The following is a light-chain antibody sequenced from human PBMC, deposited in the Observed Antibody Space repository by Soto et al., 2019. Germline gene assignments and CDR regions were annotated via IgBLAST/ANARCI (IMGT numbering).Light chain of an antibody. CDR1: QSVSSY. V-gene: IGKV3-11*01. CDR3: QQYNDWPLT. J-gene: IGKJ1*01. CDR2: DAS. Sequence: EIVLTPSPATLSLSPGERATLYCRASQSVSSYLAWYQQKPGQAPRLLIYDASNRATGIPDRFSGSGSGTDFTLTISSLQSEDFALYYCQQYNDWPLTFGQGTKVDIK.